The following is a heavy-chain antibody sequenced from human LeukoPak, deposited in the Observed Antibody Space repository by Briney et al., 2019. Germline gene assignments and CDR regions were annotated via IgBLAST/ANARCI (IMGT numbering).Heavy chain of an antibody. CDR3: AKSSFPTIFGVVIAGYFDY. Sequence: GGSLRLSCAASGFTFSSYGMHWVRQASGKGLEWVAVIWYDGSNKYYADSVKGRFTISRDNSKNTLYLQMNSLRAEDTAVYYCAKSSFPTIFGVVIAGYFDYWGQGTLVTVSS. D-gene: IGHD3-3*01. CDR2: IWYDGSNK. CDR1: GFTFSSYG. V-gene: IGHV3-33*06. J-gene: IGHJ4*02.